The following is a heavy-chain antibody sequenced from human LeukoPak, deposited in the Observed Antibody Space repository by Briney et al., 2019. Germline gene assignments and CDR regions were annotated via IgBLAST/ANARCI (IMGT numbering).Heavy chain of an antibody. CDR3: ARGPRGSIVY. V-gene: IGHV4-59*01. D-gene: IGHD2-2*01. CDR1: GGSISSYY. J-gene: IGHJ4*02. CDR2: IYYSGST. Sequence: KPSETLSLTCTVSGGSISSYYWSWIRQPPGKGLEWIGYIYYSGSTNYNPSLKSRVTISVDTSKNQFSLKLSSVTAADTAVYYCARGPRGSIVYWGQGTLVTVSS.